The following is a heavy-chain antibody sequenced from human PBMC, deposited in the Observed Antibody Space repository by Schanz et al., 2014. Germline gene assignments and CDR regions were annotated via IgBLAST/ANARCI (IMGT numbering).Heavy chain of an antibody. V-gene: IGHV1-8*01. D-gene: IGHD6-25*01. CDR1: GGTFSNDD. CDR3: ARGQRRTIGRPFGP. J-gene: IGHJ5*02. CDR2: MQPDSGKT. Sequence: QVQLVQSGAEVKKPGSPVKVSCKSSGGTFSNDDINWVRQAIGQGPEWMGWMQPDSGKTHYAEKFQGRVAMTRDVSISTAYMELSSLASEDTAVYYCARGQRRTIGRPFGPWGQGTLVTVSS.